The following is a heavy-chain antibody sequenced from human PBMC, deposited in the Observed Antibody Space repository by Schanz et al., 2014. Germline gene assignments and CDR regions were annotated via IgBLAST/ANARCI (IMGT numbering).Heavy chain of an antibody. J-gene: IGHJ4*02. CDR1: GYTFTNFF. D-gene: IGHD3-10*01. Sequence: QVHLVQSGAEVHKPGASLKISCKASGYTFTNFFLHWVRQAPGQGLEWMGIINPSGGSTTYAQKVRGAVTLTTDTSTDTAYLELTSLRSEDTAVYEYARGSPENMIRGEHDYWGQGTLVTVSS. CDR2: INPSGGST. CDR3: ARGSPENMIRGEHDY. V-gene: IGHV1-46*03.